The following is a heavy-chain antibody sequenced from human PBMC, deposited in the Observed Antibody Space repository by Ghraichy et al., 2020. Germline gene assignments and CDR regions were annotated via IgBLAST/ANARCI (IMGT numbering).Heavy chain of an antibody. J-gene: IGHJ4*02. V-gene: IGHV4-34*01. CDR3: ARGRYCVGGSCYPRPYYFDS. Sequence: SETLSLTCAVYGGPFGGYYWNLVRQSPGKGLEWIGEIYPGGSTNYNPSLESRVAISVDASRKQFSLSLFSVTAADTAIYYCARGRYCVGGSCYPRPYYFDSWGQGTLVTVSS. D-gene: IGHD2-15*01. CDR1: GGPFGGYY. CDR2: IYPGGST.